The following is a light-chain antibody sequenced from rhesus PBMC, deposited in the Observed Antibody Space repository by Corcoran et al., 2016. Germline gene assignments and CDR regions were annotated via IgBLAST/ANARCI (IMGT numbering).Light chain of an antibody. J-gene: IGKJ4*01. CDR2: LGS. CDR1: QSLLDSDGYTH. CDR3: MQTLQTPLT. Sequence: DIVMTQTPLSLPVTPGEPASISCRSSQSLLDSDGYTHLHWYLQKPGQSPQLLIYLGSNRASGVPDRFMCSGVGTDFKLKISRVEAEDVGGYYCMQTLQTPLTFGGGTKVELK. V-gene: IGKV2-78*01.